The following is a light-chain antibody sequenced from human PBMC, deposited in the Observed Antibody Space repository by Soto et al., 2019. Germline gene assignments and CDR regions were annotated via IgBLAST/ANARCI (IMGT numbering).Light chain of an antibody. V-gene: IGKV1-13*02. CDR3: QQFNGFPLT. J-gene: IGKJ4*01. Sequence: IQLTQSPSSLSASVGDRVTITCRAGQGIGSALAWYQQRPGKAPKPLLYDASNLEAGVPSRFSGSGSGTDFTLTITSLRPEDFATYYCQQFNGFPLTFGGGTKVQIK. CDR1: QGIGSA. CDR2: DAS.